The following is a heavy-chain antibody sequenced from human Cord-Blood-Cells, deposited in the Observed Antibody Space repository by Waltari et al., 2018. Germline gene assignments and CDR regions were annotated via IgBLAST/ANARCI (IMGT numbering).Heavy chain of an antibody. CDR1: GGSISSSSYY. J-gene: IGHJ4*02. V-gene: IGHV4-39*07. D-gene: IGHD3-22*01. Sequence: QLQLQESGPGLVKPSETLSLTCTVSGGSISSSSYYWGWIRQPPGKGLEWIGSIYYSGSTYYNPSLKRRVTISVDTSKNQFSLKLSSVTAADTAVYYCASGANGYDSSGYFDYWGQGTLVTVSS. CDR2: IYYSGST. CDR3: ASGANGYDSSGYFDY.